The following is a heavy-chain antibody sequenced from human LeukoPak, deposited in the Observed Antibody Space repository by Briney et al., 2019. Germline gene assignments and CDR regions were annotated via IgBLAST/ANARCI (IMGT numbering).Heavy chain of an antibody. CDR3: AELGITMIGGV. J-gene: IGHJ6*04. Sequence: GGSPRLSCAASGFTFSSYAMSWGREAPGEGLEWVSAISGSGGSTYYADSVKGRFTISRDNAKNSLYLQMNSLRAQDTAVYYCAELGITMIGGVWGKGTTVTISS. V-gene: IGHV3-23*01. CDR2: ISGSGGST. CDR1: GFTFSSYA. D-gene: IGHD3-10*02.